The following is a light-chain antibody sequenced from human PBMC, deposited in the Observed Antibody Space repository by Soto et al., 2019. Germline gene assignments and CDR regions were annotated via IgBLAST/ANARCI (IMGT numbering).Light chain of an antibody. J-gene: IGKJ4*01. CDR2: GAS. Sequence: EIVLTQSPGTLSLSPGGRATLSCRASQSVRSSYLAWYQQRPGQAPRLLIFGASFRATGIPDRFSGSGSGTDFTLTISRLEPEDFAVYYCQHYGSPPTFGGGTKVEIK. CDR1: QSVRSSY. CDR3: QHYGSPPT. V-gene: IGKV3-20*01.